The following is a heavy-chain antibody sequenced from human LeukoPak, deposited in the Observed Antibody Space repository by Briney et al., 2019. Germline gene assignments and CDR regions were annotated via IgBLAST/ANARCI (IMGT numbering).Heavy chain of an antibody. Sequence: PGRSLRLSCAASGFTFSSYAMHWVRQAPGKGLEWVAVISYDGSNKYYADSVKGRFTISRDNSKNTLYLQMNSLRAEDTAVYYCGRDSLTDVVAAAGTLYYYYGMDVWGQGTTVTVSS. D-gene: IGHD6-13*01. CDR3: GRDSLTDVVAAAGTLYYYYGMDV. V-gene: IGHV3-30-3*01. CDR2: ISYDGSNK. J-gene: IGHJ6*02. CDR1: GFTFSSYA.